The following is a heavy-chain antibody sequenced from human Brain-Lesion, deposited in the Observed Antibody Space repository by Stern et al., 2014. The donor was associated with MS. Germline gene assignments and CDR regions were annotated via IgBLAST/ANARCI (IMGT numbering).Heavy chain of an antibody. D-gene: IGHD3-10*01. CDR2: INRDGSTT. V-gene: IGHV3-74*02. CDR1: GFTFSNSW. Sequence: EVQLVESGGGLVQPGGSLRLSCAASGFTFSNSWMHWVRQAPGKGLVWVSRINRDGSTTTYADSVKGRFTISRDNAKNTLYLQMSSPRAEDTAVYYCTILSGPYDHWGQGTLVTVSS. CDR3: TILSGPYDH. J-gene: IGHJ4*02.